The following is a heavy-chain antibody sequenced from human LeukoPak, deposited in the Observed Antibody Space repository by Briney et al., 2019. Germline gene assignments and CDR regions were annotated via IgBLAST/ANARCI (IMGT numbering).Heavy chain of an antibody. D-gene: IGHD5-24*01. V-gene: IGHV3-64D*09. CDR2: ISSNGGGT. CDR3: VKVQDGSTFDY. CDR1: GFTFSSYA. J-gene: IGHJ4*02. Sequence: GGSLRLSCSASGFTFSSYAMYWVSQAPGKGLEYASSISSNGGGTHYADSVRGRFTISRDNSRNTLYLQMSSLRPEDTAVYYCVKVQDGSTFDYWGQGTLVTVSS.